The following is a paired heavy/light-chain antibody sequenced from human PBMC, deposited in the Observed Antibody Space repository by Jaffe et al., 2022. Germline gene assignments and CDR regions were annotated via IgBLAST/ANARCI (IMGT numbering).Heavy chain of an antibody. D-gene: IGHD3-10*01. Sequence: QVQLVESGGGVVQPGGSLRLSCAASGFTFSSYGMHWVRQAPGKGLEWVAFIRYDGSNKYYADSVKGRFTISRDNSKNTLYLQMNSLRAEDTAVYYCAKDGHGSGSYYKPKSYYFDYWGQGTLVTVSS. CDR2: IRYDGSNK. V-gene: IGHV3-30*02. J-gene: IGHJ4*02. CDR1: GFTFSSYG. CDR3: AKDGHGSGSYYKPKSYYFDY.
Light chain of an antibody. V-gene: IGLV2-18*02. CDR3: SSYTSSSTLVV. CDR2: EVS. CDR1: SSDVGSYNR. J-gene: IGLJ2*01. Sequence: QSALTQPPSVSGSPGQSVTISCTGTSSDVGSYNRVSWYQQPPGTAPKLMIYEVSNRPSGVPDRFSGSKSGNTASLTISGLQAEDEADYYCSSYTSSSTLVVFGGGTKLTVL.